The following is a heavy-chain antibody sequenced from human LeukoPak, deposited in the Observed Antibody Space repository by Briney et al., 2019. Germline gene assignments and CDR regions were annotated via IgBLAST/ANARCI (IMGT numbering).Heavy chain of an antibody. D-gene: IGHD3-3*01. CDR3: ARDLTIFGLLMDV. J-gene: IGHJ6*02. V-gene: IGHV1-2*02. Sequence: ASVKVSCKASGYTFTAYYIHWVRQAPGQGLKWMGWINPNSGGTTYAQKFQGRVTMTWDTSISTAYMELSRLRSDDTAVYYWARDLTIFGLLMDVWGLGTTVTVSS. CDR2: INPNSGGT. CDR1: GYTFTAYY.